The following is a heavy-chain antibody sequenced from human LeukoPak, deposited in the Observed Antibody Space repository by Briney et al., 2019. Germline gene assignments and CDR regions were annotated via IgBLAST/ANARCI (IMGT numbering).Heavy chain of an antibody. J-gene: IGHJ3*02. CDR3: ASAENLYSSSGWSSAFDI. D-gene: IGHD6-6*01. CDR2: IIPIFGTA. Sequence: SVKVSCKASGGTFSSYAISWVRQAPGQGLEWMGGIIPIFGTANYAQKFQGRVTITTDESTSTAYMELSSLRSEDTAVYYCASAENLYSSSGWSSAFDIWGQGTMVTVSS. CDR1: GGTFSSYA. V-gene: IGHV1-69*05.